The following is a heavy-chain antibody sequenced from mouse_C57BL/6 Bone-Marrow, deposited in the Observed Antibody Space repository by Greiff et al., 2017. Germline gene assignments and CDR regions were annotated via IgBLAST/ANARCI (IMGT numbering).Heavy chain of an antibody. CDR1: GYTFTSYW. CDR2: IDPSDSYT. D-gene: IGHD1-1*01. CDR3: ARGGLLYFDY. V-gene: IGHV1-69*01. J-gene: IGHJ2*01. Sequence: QVQLQQPGAELVMPGASVKLSCKASGYTFTSYWMHWVKQRPGQGLEWIGEIDPSDSYTNYNQKFKGKSTLTVDKSSSKAYMQLSSLTSEDSAVYYCARGGLLYFDYWGQGTTLTVSS.